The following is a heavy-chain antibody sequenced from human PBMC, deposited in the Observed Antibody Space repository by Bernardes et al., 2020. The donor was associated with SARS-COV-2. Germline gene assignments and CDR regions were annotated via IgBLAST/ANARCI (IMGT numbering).Heavy chain of an antibody. V-gene: IGHV4-4*02. Sequence: SETLSLTCAVSGGSISSNNWWNWVRQPPGKGLEWIGEIYHSGRPNYNPSLRSRVTISVDKSQNQFSLKLSSVTAADTAIYYCASRGYRISTGWYYFDSWGQGTLVTVSA. D-gene: IGHD6-19*01. J-gene: IGHJ4*02. CDR2: IYHSGRP. CDR3: ASRGYRISTGWYYFDS. CDR1: GGSISSNNW.